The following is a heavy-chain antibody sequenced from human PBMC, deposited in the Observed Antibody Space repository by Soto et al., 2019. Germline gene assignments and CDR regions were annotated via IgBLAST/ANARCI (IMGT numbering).Heavy chain of an antibody. CDR1: GFTFSDYY. CDR2: ISSSGSTI. CDR3: ARMAHPGESLYFDY. J-gene: IGHJ4*02. Sequence: GGSLRLSCAASGFTFSDYYMSWIRQAPGKGLEWVSYISSSGSTIYYADSVKGRFTISRDNAKNSLYLQMNSLRAEDTAVYYCARMAHPGESLYFDYWGQGTLVTVSS. V-gene: IGHV3-11*01.